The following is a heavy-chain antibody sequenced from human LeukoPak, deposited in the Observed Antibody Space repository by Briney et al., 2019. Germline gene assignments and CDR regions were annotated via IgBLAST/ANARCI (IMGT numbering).Heavy chain of an antibody. CDR1: GYTFTGYY. D-gene: IGHD3-22*01. CDR2: INPNSGGT. J-gene: IGHJ4*02. Sequence: GASVKVSCKASGYTFTGYYMHWVRQAPGQGLEWMGWINPNSGGTNYAQKFQGRVTMTRDTSISTAYMELSRLRSDDTAVYYCARDLPDDSSGYYYHPHFDYWGQGTLVTVSS. V-gene: IGHV1-2*02. CDR3: ARDLPDDSSGYYYHPHFDY.